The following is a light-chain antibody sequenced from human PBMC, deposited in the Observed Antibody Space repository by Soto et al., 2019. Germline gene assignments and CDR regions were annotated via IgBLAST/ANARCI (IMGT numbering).Light chain of an antibody. J-gene: IGLJ3*02. V-gene: IGLV4-69*01. CDR2: LNSDGSH. Sequence: QPVLTQPPSASASLGASVKLTCTLSSGHNSYAIDWHQQQPEKGPRYLMKLNSDGSHSKGDGIPDRFSGSSSGAERYLTISSLQSEDEADYYCQTWSTDIRVFGGGTKLTVL. CDR3: QTWSTDIRV. CDR1: SGHNSYA.